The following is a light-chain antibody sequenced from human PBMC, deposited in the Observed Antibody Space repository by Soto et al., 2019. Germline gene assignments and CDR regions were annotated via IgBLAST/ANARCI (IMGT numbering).Light chain of an antibody. CDR2: LGS. J-gene: IGKJ4*01. V-gene: IGKV2-28*01. CDR1: QSLLYSNGYIY. Sequence: DVVLTQSPLSLPVTPGEPASISCRSSQSLLYSNGYIYLDWYVQKPGQSPQLLIFLGSNRASGGADRLSGSVSGSDFTRSMSRGEAYHVGVYYCMQSRLIPRTFGGGTKVKFK. CDR3: MQSRLIPRT.